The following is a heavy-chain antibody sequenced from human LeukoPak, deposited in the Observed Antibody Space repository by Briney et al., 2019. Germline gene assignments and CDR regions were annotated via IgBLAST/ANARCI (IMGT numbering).Heavy chain of an antibody. V-gene: IGHV3-30*02. CDR2: IRYDGSNK. CDR3: ANNGITMVRGVIPTYYYYYYMDV. J-gene: IGHJ6*03. D-gene: IGHD3-10*01. CDR1: GFTFSSYG. Sequence: GGSLRLSCAASGFTFSSYGMHWVRQAPGKGLEWVAFIRYDGSNKYYADSVKGRFTISRDNSKNTLYLQMNSLRAEDTAVYYCANNGITMVRGVIPTYYYYYYMDVWGKGTTVTISS.